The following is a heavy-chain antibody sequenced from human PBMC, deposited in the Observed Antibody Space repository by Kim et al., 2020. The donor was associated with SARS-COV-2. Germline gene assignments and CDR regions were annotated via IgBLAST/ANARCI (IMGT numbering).Heavy chain of an antibody. V-gene: IGHV3-64D*06. Sequence: GGSLRLSCSASGFTFSSQAMHWVRQAPGKGLEFVSGISSGGGTTYYSDSVKGRFTISRDNSKNTLYLQMSSLRPEDTAVYYCVTRYCTGDACIKATIRGDYLDNWGQGTLVTVSS. CDR3: VTRYCTGDACIKATIRGDYLDN. CDR2: ISSGGGTT. D-gene: IGHD2-8*02. CDR1: GFTFSSQA. J-gene: IGHJ3*02.